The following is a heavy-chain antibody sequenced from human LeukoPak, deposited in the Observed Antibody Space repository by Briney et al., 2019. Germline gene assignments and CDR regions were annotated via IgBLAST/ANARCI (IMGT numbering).Heavy chain of an antibody. V-gene: IGHV4-38-2*01. CDR2: IYHSGST. CDR1: GYSISSGYY. D-gene: IGHD1-26*01. Sequence: SETLSLTCAVSGYSISSGYYWGWIRQPPGKGLEWIGSIYHSGSTYYNPSLKSRVTISVDTSKNQFSPKLSSVTAADTAVYYCARVGSGATADYWGQGTLVTVSS. J-gene: IGHJ4*02. CDR3: ARVGSGATADY.